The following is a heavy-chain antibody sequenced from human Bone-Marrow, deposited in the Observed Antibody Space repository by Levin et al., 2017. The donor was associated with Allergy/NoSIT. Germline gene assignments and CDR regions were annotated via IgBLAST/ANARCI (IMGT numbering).Heavy chain of an antibody. D-gene: IGHD3-16*01. Sequence: PGGSLRLSCAASGFTFSSYWMHWVRQAPGKGLVWVSRINSDGSSTSYADSVKGRFTISRDNAKNTLYLQMNSLRAEDTAVYYCARGAYDYVWGSYGDAFDIWGQGTMVTVSS. V-gene: IGHV3-74*01. CDR2: INSDGSST. CDR3: ARGAYDYVWGSYGDAFDI. CDR1: GFTFSSYW. J-gene: IGHJ3*02.